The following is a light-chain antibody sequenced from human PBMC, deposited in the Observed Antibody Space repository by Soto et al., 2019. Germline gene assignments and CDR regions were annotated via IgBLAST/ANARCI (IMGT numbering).Light chain of an antibody. CDR2: DAS. J-gene: IGKJ4*01. V-gene: IGKV3D-15*01. CDR1: QSVGND. CDR3: QKFSSYPLT. Sequence: EIVMTHSPATLSVSPLYIATLSFSSSQSVGNDLAWYQQKPGQAPRLLIYDASTRATGIPDRFSGGGSGTDFTLTISRLEPEDFAVYYCQKFSSYPLTFGGGTKVDIK.